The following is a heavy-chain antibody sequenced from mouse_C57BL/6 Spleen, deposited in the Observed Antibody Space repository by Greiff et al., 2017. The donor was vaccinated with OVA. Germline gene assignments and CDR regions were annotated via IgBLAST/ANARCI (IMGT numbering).Heavy chain of an antibody. V-gene: IGHV3-1*01. CDR2: ISYSGST. J-gene: IGHJ2*01. CDR3: ARGGRYFDY. Sequence: VQLQQSGPGMVKPSQSLSLTCTVTGYSITSGYDWHWIRHFPGNKLEWMGYISYSGSTNYNPSLKSRISITHDTSKNHFFLKLNSVTTEDTATYYCARGGRYFDYWGQGTTLTVSS. CDR1: GYSITSGYD.